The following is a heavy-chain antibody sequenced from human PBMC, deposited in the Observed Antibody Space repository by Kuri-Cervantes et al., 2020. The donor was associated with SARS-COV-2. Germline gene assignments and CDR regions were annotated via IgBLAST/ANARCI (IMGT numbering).Heavy chain of an antibody. V-gene: IGHV3-21*01. CDR3: ARDGMITFGGVIVRDYMDV. J-gene: IGHJ6*03. CDR1: GFLFSASA. CDR2: ISSSSSYI. Sequence: GESLKISCEVSGFLFSASAIHWVRQAPGKGLEWVSSISSSSSYIYYADSVKGRFTISRDNAKNSLYLQMNSLRAEVTAVYYCARDGMITFGGVIVRDYMDVWGKGTTVTVSS. D-gene: IGHD3-16*02.